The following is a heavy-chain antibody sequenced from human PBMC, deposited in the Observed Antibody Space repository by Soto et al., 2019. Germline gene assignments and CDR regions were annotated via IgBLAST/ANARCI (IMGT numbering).Heavy chain of an antibody. CDR2: IRSKAYGGTT. Sequence: EVQLVESGGGLVKPGRSLRLSCTASGFTFGDYAMSWFRQAPGKGLEWVGFIRSKAYGGTTEYAASVKGRFTISRDDSKSIAYLQMNSLKTEDTAVYYCTRGGDSSGWYRYYGMDVWGQGTTVTVSS. CDR3: TRGGDSSGWYRYYGMDV. V-gene: IGHV3-49*05. D-gene: IGHD6-19*01. CDR1: GFTFGDYA. J-gene: IGHJ6*02.